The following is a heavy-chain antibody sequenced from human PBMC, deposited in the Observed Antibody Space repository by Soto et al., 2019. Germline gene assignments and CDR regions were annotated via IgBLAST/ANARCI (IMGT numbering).Heavy chain of an antibody. V-gene: IGHV3-30*04. CDR3: ARDNLSPSSIAARPPRWFDP. Sequence: GGSLRLSCAASGFTFSSYAMHWVRQAPGKGLEWVAVISYDGSNKYYADSVKGRFTISRDNSKNTLYLQMNSLRAEDTAVYYCARDNLSPSSIAARPPRWFDPWGQGTLVTVSS. CDR2: ISYDGSNK. J-gene: IGHJ5*02. D-gene: IGHD6-6*01. CDR1: GFTFSSYA.